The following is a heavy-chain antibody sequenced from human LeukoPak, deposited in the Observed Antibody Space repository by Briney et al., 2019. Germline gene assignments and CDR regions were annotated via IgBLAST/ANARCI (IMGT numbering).Heavy chain of an antibody. CDR3: ARDLPHYYDSSGRDY. J-gene: IGHJ4*02. CDR1: GYTFTSYY. V-gene: IGHV1-46*01. CDR2: INPSGGST. Sequence: ASVKVSCKASGYTFTSYYMHWVRQAPGQGLEWMGIINPSGGSTSYAQKFQGRVTMTRDTSTSTVYMELSSLRSEDTAVYYCARDLPHYYDSSGRDYWGQGTLVTVSS. D-gene: IGHD3-22*01.